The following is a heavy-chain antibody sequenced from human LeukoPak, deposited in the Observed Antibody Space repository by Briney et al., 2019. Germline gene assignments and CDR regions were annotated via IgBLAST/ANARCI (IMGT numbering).Heavy chain of an antibody. CDR3: ARAPHYSNYGPYYYGMDV. Sequence: GGSLRFSCAVSGFTFSDYYMSWIRQAPGKGLEWVSYFSSSSSYTNYADSVKGRFTISSDNAKNSLYLQMNSLRAEDTAVYYCARAPHYSNYGPYYYGMDVWGQGTTVTVSS. CDR2: FSSSSSYT. CDR1: GFTFSDYY. J-gene: IGHJ6*02. D-gene: IGHD4-11*01. V-gene: IGHV3-11*06.